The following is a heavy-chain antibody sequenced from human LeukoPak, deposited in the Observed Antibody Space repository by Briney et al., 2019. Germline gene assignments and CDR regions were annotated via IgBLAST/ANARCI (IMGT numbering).Heavy chain of an antibody. CDR2: IWYDGSNK. CDR1: GFTFSSYG. J-gene: IGHJ5*02. CDR3: AKASSSWYLDWFDP. V-gene: IGHV3-33*06. Sequence: GGSLRLSCAASGFTFSSYGMHWVRQAPGKGLEWVAVIWYDGSNKYYADSVKGRFTISRDNSKNTLYLQMNSLRAEDTAVYYCAKASSSWYLDWFDPWGRGTLVTVSS. D-gene: IGHD6-13*01.